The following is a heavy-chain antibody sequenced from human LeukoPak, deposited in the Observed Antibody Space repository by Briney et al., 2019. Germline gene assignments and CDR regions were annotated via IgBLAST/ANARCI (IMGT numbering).Heavy chain of an antibody. CDR2: VRSSGSTI. Sequence: GGSLRLSCAASGFTFSDYYMSWIRQAPGKGLEWVSYVRSSGSTIYYADSVKGRFTISRDNAENSLYLQMNSLRAEDTAVYYCARADCSSTSCYEFDYWGQGTLVTVSS. CDR1: GFTFSDYY. CDR3: ARADCSSTSCYEFDY. V-gene: IGHV3-11*04. D-gene: IGHD2-2*01. J-gene: IGHJ4*02.